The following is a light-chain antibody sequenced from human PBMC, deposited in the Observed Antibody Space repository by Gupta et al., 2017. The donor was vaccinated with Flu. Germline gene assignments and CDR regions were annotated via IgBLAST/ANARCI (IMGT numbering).Light chain of an antibody. V-gene: IGKV4-1*01. CDR2: WAS. CDR3: LQYLSRPRT. CDR1: QCRRASLKNTSN. Sequence: SLAQTATPNGRASQCRRASLKNTSNVAWYQQRPGQPPRLLIHWASGRESGIPDRFSGSGFGTDFTLTVSSLQAEDVAVYYCLQYLSRPRTFGQGTKVEVK. J-gene: IGKJ1*01.